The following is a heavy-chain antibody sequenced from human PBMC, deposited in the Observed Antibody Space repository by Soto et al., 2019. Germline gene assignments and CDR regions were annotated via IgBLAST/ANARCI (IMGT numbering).Heavy chain of an antibody. J-gene: IGHJ6*02. CDR1: GYTFTNYD. CDR3: ARGYYYGSGRPTPGGMDV. Sequence: QVHLVQSGAEVKKPGASVKVSCKASGYTFTNYDINWVRQAPGQGLEWMGWISTYTGNTNYAQKRKDRATMPTDTSTSTAEMELRSLRADDTAVYYCARGYYYGSGRPTPGGMDVWGQGTTVTVSS. D-gene: IGHD3-10*01. CDR2: ISTYTGNT. V-gene: IGHV1-18*01.